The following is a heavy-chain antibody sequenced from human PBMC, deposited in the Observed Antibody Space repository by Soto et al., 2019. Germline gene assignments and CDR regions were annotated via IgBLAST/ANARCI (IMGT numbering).Heavy chain of an antibody. V-gene: IGHV1-46*01. CDR1: GYTFTSYY. CDR2: INPSGGST. Sequence: QVQLVQSGAEVKKPGASVKVSCKASGYTFTSYYMHWVRQAPGQGLEWMGIINPSGGSTSYAQKCQGRVTMTRDTSTSTVYMELSSLRSEDTAVYYCARVSVVGDAFDIWGQGTMVTVSS. CDR3: ARVSVVGDAFDI. D-gene: IGHD2-15*01. J-gene: IGHJ3*02.